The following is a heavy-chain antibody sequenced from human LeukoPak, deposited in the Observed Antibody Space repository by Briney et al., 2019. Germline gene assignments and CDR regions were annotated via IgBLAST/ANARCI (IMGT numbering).Heavy chain of an antibody. D-gene: IGHD3-3*01. CDR3: ARSNYDFWSGHGRHAFDI. CDR1: GGSVSSGSYY. Sequence: SETLSLTCTVSGGSVSSGSYYWSWIRQPAGKGLEWIGRIYTSGSTNYNPSLKSRVTISVDTSKNQFSLKLSSVTAADTAVYYCARSNYDFWSGHGRHAFDIWGQGTMVTVSS. V-gene: IGHV4-61*02. J-gene: IGHJ3*02. CDR2: IYTSGST.